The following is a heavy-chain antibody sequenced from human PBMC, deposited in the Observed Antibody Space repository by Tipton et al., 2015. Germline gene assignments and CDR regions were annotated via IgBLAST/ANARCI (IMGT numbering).Heavy chain of an antibody. CDR2: IYYSGST. CDR3: ARASIIQGYYHDSSRYYLFNS. V-gene: IGHV4-59*01. Sequence: GLVKPSETLSLTCTVSGGSFSDYHWSWIRQSPGEGLEWIGYIYYSGSTNYNPSLRSRVAMSMDTSKNQFSLKLSSVIAADTAVYYCARASIIQGYYHDSSRYYLFNSWGQGTLVPVSS. CDR1: GGSFSDYH. J-gene: IGHJ1*01. D-gene: IGHD3-22*01.